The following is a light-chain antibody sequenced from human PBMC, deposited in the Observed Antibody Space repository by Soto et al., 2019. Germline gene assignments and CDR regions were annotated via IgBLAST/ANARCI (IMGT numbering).Light chain of an antibody. J-gene: IGLJ1*01. CDR3: SSYPTSNTRQIV. V-gene: IGLV2-14*03. Sequence: QSALTQPASVSGSPGQSINISCTGTSSDVGGYNYVSWYQHHPGKAPKLIIYDVSNRPSGVSNPFSGSKSGNTASLTISGLQPEDEADYYCSSYPTSNTRQIVFGTGTKVTVL. CDR2: DVS. CDR1: SSDVGGYNY.